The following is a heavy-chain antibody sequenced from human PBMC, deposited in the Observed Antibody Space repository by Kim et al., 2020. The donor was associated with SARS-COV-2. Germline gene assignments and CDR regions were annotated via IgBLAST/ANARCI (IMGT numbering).Heavy chain of an antibody. CDR1: GFTVRSNY. CDR3: ARGPHDSRGYFSGYFDN. V-gene: IGHV3-53*04. J-gene: IGHJ4*03. Sequence: GGSLRLSCAASGFTVRSNYMSWVRQAPGKGLEWVSVIYIDGDTYYADSVKGRFTISRHNSWNTLYLEINSLRPEDTAVYYCARGPHDSRGYFSGYFDNWG. D-gene: IGHD3-22*01. CDR2: IYIDGDT.